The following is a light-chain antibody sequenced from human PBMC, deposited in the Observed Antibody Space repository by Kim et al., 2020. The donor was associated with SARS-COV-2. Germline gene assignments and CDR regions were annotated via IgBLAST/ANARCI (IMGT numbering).Light chain of an antibody. CDR2: GKN. J-gene: IGLJ2*01. CDR1: SLRGYY. CDR3: NARDSSGSHVV. V-gene: IGLV3-19*01. Sequence: LGQTVRMTSRGGSLRGYYGGWYQRKPGQAPVGVICGKNKRPSGIPDRFSGSRSGNAASWTITGARAEEEADYCCNARDSSGSHVVVGGGTKLTVL.